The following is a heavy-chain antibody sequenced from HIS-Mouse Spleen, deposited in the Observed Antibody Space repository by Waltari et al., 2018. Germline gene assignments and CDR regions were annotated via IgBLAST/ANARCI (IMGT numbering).Heavy chain of an antibody. J-gene: IGHJ2*01. CDR3: AREIPYSSSWYDWYFDL. Sequence: QLQLQESGPGLVKPSETLSLTCTVSGGSISSSSYYWGWIRQPPGKGLEWIGIIYYSGRTYHTPALKSRVTISVDTSKNQFSLKLSSVTAADTSVYYCAREIPYSSSWYDWYFDLWGRGTLVTVSS. CDR1: GGSISSSSYY. D-gene: IGHD6-13*01. CDR2: IYYSGRT. V-gene: IGHV4-39*07.